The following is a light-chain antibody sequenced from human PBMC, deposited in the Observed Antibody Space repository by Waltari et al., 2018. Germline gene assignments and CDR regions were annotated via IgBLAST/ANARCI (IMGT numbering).Light chain of an antibody. CDR2: VNSDGSH. CDR3: QTGGHGTWV. CDR1: SGHSSNV. V-gene: IGLV4-69*01. Sequence: QLVVTQSPSASASLGASVKLTCTLSSGHSSNVIAWLQQHPERGPRYLMKVNSDGSHSRGAEIPDRFSGSRSGAERYLTISNLQSEDEADYYGQTGGHGTWVFGGGTRLTIL. J-gene: IGLJ3*02.